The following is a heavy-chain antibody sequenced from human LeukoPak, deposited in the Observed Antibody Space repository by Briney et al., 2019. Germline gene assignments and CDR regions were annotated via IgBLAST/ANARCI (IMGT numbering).Heavy chain of an antibody. V-gene: IGHV4-4*07. CDR2: IYTSGST. J-gene: IGHJ4*02. CDR3: ARIFALAGNFDY. D-gene: IGHD3-9*01. Sequence: SETLSLTCTVSGGSISSYYWSWIRQPAGKGLEWIGRIYTSGSTNYNPSLKSRVTMSVDTSKNQFSLKVSSVTAADTALYYCARIFALAGNFDYWGQGTLVTVSS. CDR1: GGSISSYY.